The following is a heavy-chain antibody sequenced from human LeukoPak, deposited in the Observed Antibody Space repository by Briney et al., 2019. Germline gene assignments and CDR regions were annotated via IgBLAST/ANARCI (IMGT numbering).Heavy chain of an antibody. V-gene: IGHV1-2*02. CDR1: GYTFTGYY. Sequence: ASVKVSCKASGYTFTGYYMHWVRQAPGQGLEWMGWINPNSGGTNYAQKFQGRVTMTRDTSISTAYMELSRLRSDDTAVYYCATITYLSYYYMDVWGKGTTVTVSS. J-gene: IGHJ6*03. D-gene: IGHD1-14*01. CDR2: INPNSGGT. CDR3: ATITYLSYYYMDV.